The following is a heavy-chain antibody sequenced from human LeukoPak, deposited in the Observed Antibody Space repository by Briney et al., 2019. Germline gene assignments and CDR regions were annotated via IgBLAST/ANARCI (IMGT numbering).Heavy chain of an antibody. CDR1: GFTFDDYT. V-gene: IGHV3-43*01. D-gene: IGHD5-12*01. J-gene: IGHJ4*02. CDR3: AKALYSGYDWYYFDY. CDR2: ISWDGGST. Sequence: GGSLRLSCAASGFTFDDYTMHWVRQAPGKGLEWVSIISWDGGSTYYADSVKGRFTISRDNSKNSLYLQMNSLRTEDTALYYCAKALYSGYDWYYFDYWGQGTLVTVSS.